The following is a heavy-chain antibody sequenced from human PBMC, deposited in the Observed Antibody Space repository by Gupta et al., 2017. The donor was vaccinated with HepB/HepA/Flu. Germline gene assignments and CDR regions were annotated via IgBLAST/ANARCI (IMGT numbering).Heavy chain of an antibody. CDR1: GFTFSNYP. D-gene: IGHD1-1*01. Sequence: EVQLLESGGGLVQPGGSLRLSCAASGFTFSNYPMPWVRQAPGKGLERVSDISASTVEKCYADSVKGRFYISRDNTNNTPYLQIDSRGADDAAVYDGAEALNVLDYWGQGTLVSVSS. J-gene: IGHJ4*02. CDR2: ISASTVEK. CDR3: AEALNVLDY. V-gene: IGHV3-23*01.